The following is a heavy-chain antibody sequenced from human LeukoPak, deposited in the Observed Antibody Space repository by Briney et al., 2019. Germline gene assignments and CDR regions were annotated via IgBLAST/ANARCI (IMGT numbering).Heavy chain of an antibody. CDR2: IYHSGST. CDR3: ARGRYYGSGSYYNKRFDP. D-gene: IGHD3-10*01. Sequence: PSETLSLTCTVSGGSISSSTYYWSWIRQPPGKGLEWIGYIYHSGSTYYNPSLKSRVTISVDTSKNQFSLKLSSVTAADTAVYYCARGRYYGSGSYYNKRFDPWGQGTLVTVSS. CDR1: GGSISSSTYY. V-gene: IGHV4-39*01. J-gene: IGHJ5*02.